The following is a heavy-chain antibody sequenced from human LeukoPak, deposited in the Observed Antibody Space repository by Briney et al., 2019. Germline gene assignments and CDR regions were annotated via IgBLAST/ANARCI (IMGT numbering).Heavy chain of an antibody. CDR3: ARERRIWFDP. CDR1: GGSISSYY. V-gene: IGHV4-59*01. J-gene: IGHJ5*02. CDR2: IHYSGST. Sequence: SETLSLTCTVSGGSISSYYWSWIRQPPGKGLEWIGYIHYSGSTNYNPSLKSRVTISVDTSKNQFSLKLSSVTAADTAVYYCARERRIWFDPWGQGTLVTVSS.